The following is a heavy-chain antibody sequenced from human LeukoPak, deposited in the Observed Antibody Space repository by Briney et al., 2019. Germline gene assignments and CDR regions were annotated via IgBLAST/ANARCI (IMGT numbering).Heavy chain of an antibody. Sequence: ASVKVSCKASGGTFSSYAISWVRQAPGQGLEWMGWINPNSGGTNYAQKFQGRVTMTRDTSISTAYMELSRLRSDDTAVYYCARARYCSGGSCSGGFDYWGQGTLVTVSS. CDR1: GGTFSSYA. V-gene: IGHV1-2*02. J-gene: IGHJ4*02. CDR2: INPNSGGT. D-gene: IGHD2-15*01. CDR3: ARARYCSGGSCSGGFDY.